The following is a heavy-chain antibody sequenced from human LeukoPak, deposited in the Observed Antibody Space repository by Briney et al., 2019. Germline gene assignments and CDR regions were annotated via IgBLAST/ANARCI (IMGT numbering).Heavy chain of an antibody. J-gene: IGHJ6*02. CDR1: GGSFSGYY. Sequence: SETLSLTCAVYGGSFSGYYWSWIRQPPGKGLEWIGEINHRGSTNYNPSLKSRVTISVDTSKNQFSLKLSSVTAADTAVYYCARATFYGEAYYYYYGMDVWGQGTTVTVSS. D-gene: IGHD4-17*01. CDR2: INHRGST. V-gene: IGHV4-34*01. CDR3: ARATFYGEAYYYYYGMDV.